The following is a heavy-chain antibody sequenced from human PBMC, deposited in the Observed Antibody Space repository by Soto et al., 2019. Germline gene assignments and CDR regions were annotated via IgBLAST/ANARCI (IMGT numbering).Heavy chain of an antibody. V-gene: IGHV1-18*01. CDR2: ISAYNGNT. CDR1: GYTFTSYG. Sequence: QVQLVQSGAEVKKPGASVKVSCKASGYTFTSYGISWVRQAPGQGLEWMGWISAYNGNTNYAQKLQGRVTMTTDTSTSTAYMELRSLRSDDTAVYYCARDPSGRIAAAGTRRGWFDPWGQGTLVTVSS. D-gene: IGHD6-13*01. J-gene: IGHJ5*02. CDR3: ARDPSGRIAAAGTRRGWFDP.